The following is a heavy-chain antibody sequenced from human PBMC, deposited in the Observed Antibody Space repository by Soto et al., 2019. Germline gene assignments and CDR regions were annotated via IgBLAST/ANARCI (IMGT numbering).Heavy chain of an antibody. D-gene: IGHD6-13*01. Sequence: QVQLQESGPGLVKPSGTLSLTCAVSGGSISSSNWWSWVRQPPGKGLEWIGEIYHSGSTNYNPSLKSRVPISVDKSKNQSSLKLISGTAADTAVYYCARDEPGGGVAAAGLYWGQGTLVTVSS. CDR3: ARDEPGGGVAAAGLY. J-gene: IGHJ4*02. V-gene: IGHV4-4*02. CDR2: IYHSGST. CDR1: GGSISSSNW.